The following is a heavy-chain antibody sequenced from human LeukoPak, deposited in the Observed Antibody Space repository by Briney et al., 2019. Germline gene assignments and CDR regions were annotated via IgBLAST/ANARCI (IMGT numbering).Heavy chain of an antibody. Sequence: SETLSLTCTVSGGSISTYYRSWIRQPPGKGLEWVGYSYDSGSTNSNPSLKSRVTISVDTSKNQFSLKLTSVTAADTAVYYCARVGSWSFDFWGQGTLVTVSS. J-gene: IGHJ4*02. CDR1: GGSISTYY. CDR3: ARVGSWSFDF. V-gene: IGHV4-59*01. D-gene: IGHD6-13*01. CDR2: SYDSGST.